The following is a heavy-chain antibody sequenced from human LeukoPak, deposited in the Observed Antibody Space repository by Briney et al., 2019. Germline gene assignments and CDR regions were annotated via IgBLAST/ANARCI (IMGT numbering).Heavy chain of an antibody. CDR3: AKDLYMVRDLIDY. V-gene: IGHV3-30*18. D-gene: IGHD3-10*01. CDR2: ISYDGSNK. J-gene: IGHJ4*02. CDR1: GFTFSSYG. Sequence: GGSLRLSCAASGFTFSSYGMHWVRQAPGKGLEWVAVISYDGSNKYYADSVKGRFTISRDNSKNTLYLQMNSLRAEDTAVYYCAKDLYMVRDLIDYWGQGTLVTVSS.